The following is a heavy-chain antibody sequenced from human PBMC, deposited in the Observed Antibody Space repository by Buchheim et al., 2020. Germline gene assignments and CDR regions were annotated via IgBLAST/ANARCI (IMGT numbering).Heavy chain of an antibody. CDR1: GGTFSSYT. J-gene: IGHJ6*02. Sequence: QVQLVQSGAEVKKPGSSVKVSCKASGGTFSSYTISWVRQAPGQGLEWMGRIIPILGIANYAQKFQGRVTITADKSTSTAYMELSSLRSEDTAVYYCARDPGIFYNGYGYGMDVWGQGTT. V-gene: IGHV1-69*08. CDR3: ARDPGIFYNGYGYGMDV. CDR2: IIPILGIA. D-gene: IGHD3-9*01.